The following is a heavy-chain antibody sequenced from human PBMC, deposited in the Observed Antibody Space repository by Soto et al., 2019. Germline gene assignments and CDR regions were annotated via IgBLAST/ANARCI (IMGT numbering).Heavy chain of an antibody. J-gene: IGHJ5*02. CDR1: GGSINSCSYS. Sequence: QLQLQESGSGLVKPSQTLSLTCAVSGGSINSCSYSCGWIRQPPGKGLEWIGYIYHSGSTYYNSSLKSRVTISVDRSKIQFSLKLSSVTAADTAVYYCARVPTPWGQGTLVTVSS. CDR3: ARVPTP. V-gene: IGHV4-30-2*01. D-gene: IGHD2-2*01. CDR2: IYHSGST.